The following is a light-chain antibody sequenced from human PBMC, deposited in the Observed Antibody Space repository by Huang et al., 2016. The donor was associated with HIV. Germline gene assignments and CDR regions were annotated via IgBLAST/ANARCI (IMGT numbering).Light chain of an antibody. J-gene: IGKJ1*01. Sequence: EIVMTQSPATLSVSPGERATLSCRASQSVSSNLAWYQQKPGQAPRRLIYGASNRATGIPARFSGSGSGTEFTLTISSLQSEDFAVYYCQQYNNWPPPWTFGQGTKVEIK. V-gene: IGKV3-15*01. CDR1: QSVSSN. CDR3: QQYNNWPPPWT. CDR2: GAS.